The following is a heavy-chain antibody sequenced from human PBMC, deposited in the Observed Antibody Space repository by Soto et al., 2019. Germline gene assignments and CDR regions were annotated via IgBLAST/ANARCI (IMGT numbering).Heavy chain of an antibody. Sequence: EVQLLESGGGFVQPGGSLRLSCAASGFTFTNYAMTWVRQAPGKGLEWVSGISGPGGTTYYADSVKGRFTISRDNSKNTLALQMTNLRVEDTAVYYCAKSMTFGGVTAYPLDYWGRGALVGVSS. CDR3: AKSMTFGGVTAYPLDY. J-gene: IGHJ4*02. D-gene: IGHD3-16*01. CDR2: ISGPGGTT. V-gene: IGHV3-23*01. CDR1: GFTFTNYA.